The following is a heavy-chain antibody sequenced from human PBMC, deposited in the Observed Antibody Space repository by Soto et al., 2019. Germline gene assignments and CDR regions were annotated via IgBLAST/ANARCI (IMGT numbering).Heavy chain of an antibody. D-gene: IGHD2-15*01. CDR2: ISNSADT. Sequence: EVQLLESGGGLVQPGGSLRLSCAASGFIFSNYPMNWVRQAPGKGLDWVSTISNSADTYYPDSVNGRFTVSRDNSKNTLYLQMNSLRPEDTAVYYCAKASVYCSGRNCFTFDYWGQGALVTVSS. CDR1: GFIFSNYP. J-gene: IGHJ4*02. V-gene: IGHV3-23*01. CDR3: AKASVYCSGRNCFTFDY.